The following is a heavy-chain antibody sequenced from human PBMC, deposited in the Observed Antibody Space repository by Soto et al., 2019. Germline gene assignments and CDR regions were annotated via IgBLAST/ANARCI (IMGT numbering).Heavy chain of an antibody. Sequence: QVQLVQSGAEVKKPGASVKVSCKASGYTFTSYYMHWVRQAPGQVLEWMGIINPSGGSTSYAQKFQGRVTMTRDTSTSTVYRELSRLRSEETAVYYCARGVAIVVVTAPDVMDVWGQGTTVTVSS. CDR2: INPSGGST. D-gene: IGHD2-21*02. J-gene: IGHJ6*02. CDR1: GYTFTSYY. V-gene: IGHV1-46*03. CDR3: ARGVAIVVVTAPDVMDV.